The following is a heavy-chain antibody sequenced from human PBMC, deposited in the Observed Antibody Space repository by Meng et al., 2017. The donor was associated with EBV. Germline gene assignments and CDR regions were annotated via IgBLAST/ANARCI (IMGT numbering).Heavy chain of an antibody. CDR1: GYTFTGYY. CDR3: AKGADLAAAGTFWFDP. J-gene: IGHJ5*02. CDR2: INPNSGGT. Sequence: GQRVQSGAGVKKPGASGTVSCKASGYTFTGYYMHWVRQAPGQGLEWMGRINPNSGGTNYAQKFQGRVTMTRDTSISTAYMELSRLRSDDTAVYYCAKGADLAAAGTFWFDPWGQGTLVTVSS. V-gene: IGHV1-2*06. D-gene: IGHD6-13*01.